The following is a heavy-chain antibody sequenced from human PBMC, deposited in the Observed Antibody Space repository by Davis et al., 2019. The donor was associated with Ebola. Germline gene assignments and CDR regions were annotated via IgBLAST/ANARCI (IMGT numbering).Heavy chain of an antibody. V-gene: IGHV3-23*01. CDR1: GFTFSSYA. CDR3: AKEENYYGSGSYSYYFDY. J-gene: IGHJ4*02. D-gene: IGHD3-10*01. Sequence: GGSLRLSCAASGFTFSSYAMSWVRQAPGKGLEWVSAISGSGGSTYYADSVKGRFTISRDNSKNTLYLQMNSLRAEDTAVYYCAKEENYYGSGSYSYYFDYWGQGTLVTVSS. CDR2: ISGSGGST.